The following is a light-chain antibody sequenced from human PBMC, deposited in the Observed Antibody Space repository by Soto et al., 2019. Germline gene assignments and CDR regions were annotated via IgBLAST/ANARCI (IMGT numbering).Light chain of an antibody. CDR1: QSISSF. CDR2: DAS. Sequence: EIVLTQSPATLSLSPGESATLSCRASQSISSFLAWYQQKPGQAPRLLIYDASNRATGIPGRFSGSGSGTDFTLTISSLEPADFAVYYCQQRTNWPPWTFGQGTKVEIK. CDR3: QQRTNWPPWT. J-gene: IGKJ1*01. V-gene: IGKV3-11*01.